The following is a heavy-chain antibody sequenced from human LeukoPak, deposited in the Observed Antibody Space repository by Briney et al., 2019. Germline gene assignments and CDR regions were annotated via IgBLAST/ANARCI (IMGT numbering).Heavy chain of an antibody. Sequence: KPSETLSLTCTVSDGSITSRSYYWGWIRQPPGNGLEWFGSIYYSGSSYYNPSLKSRVTISVDTSKNQFSLKLRSVTAADTAVYYCARHDLAAAIFDYWGQGTLVTVSS. D-gene: IGHD6-13*01. V-gene: IGHV4-39*01. CDR1: DGSITSRSYY. CDR3: ARHDLAAAIFDY. J-gene: IGHJ4*02. CDR2: IYYSGSS.